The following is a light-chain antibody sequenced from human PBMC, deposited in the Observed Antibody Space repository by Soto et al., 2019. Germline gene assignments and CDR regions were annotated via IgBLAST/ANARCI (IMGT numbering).Light chain of an antibody. V-gene: IGKV3-20*01. CDR3: QQYGSSRTWT. Sequence: EIVLTQSPGTLSLSPGERATLSCRASQSVGASYLAWYQQRPGQAPRLLIFGASSRATGIPDRFSGSGSGTDFTLTISRLEPEDFGVYYCQQYGSSRTWTFGQGTKVEIK. CDR1: QSVGASY. J-gene: IGKJ1*01. CDR2: GAS.